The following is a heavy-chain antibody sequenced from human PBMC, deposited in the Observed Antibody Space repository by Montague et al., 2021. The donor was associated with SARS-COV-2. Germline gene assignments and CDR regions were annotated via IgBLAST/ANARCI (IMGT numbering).Heavy chain of an antibody. CDR2: ANYRSKWHY. J-gene: IGHJ6*02. D-gene: IGHD6-13*01. CDR1: GDSVSSNNAA. CDR3: ARDVHIGSTWPFSGYGMDV. Sequence: CPISGDSVSSNNAAWNWIRQSPSRGREWLGRANYRSKWHYDYAVXVKSRILIIPNTSENQFSLQLSSVTPEDTAVYYCARDVHIGSTWPFSGYGMDVWGQGTTVTVSS. V-gene: IGHV6-1*01.